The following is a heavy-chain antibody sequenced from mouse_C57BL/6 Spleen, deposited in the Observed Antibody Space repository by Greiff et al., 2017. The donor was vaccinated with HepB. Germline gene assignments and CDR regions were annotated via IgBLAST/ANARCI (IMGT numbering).Heavy chain of an antibody. J-gene: IGHJ4*01. Sequence: EVKLMESGPELVKPGASVKISCKASGYSFTDYNMNWVKQSNGKSLEWIGVINPNYGTTSYNQKFKGKATLTVDQSSSTAYMQLNSLTSEDSAVYYCARGYDYDGDYYAMDYWGQGTSVTVSS. CDR1: GYSFTDYN. CDR2: INPNYGTT. D-gene: IGHD2-4*01. V-gene: IGHV1-39*01. CDR3: ARGYDYDGDYYAMDY.